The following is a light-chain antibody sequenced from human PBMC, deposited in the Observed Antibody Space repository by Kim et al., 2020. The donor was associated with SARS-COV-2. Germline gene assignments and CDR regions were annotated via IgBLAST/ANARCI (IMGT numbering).Light chain of an antibody. V-gene: IGKV1-5*03. CDR1: QSISSW. CDR3: QQYNNLWT. CDR2: KAS. J-gene: IGKJ1*01. Sequence: DIQMTQSPSILSASLGDRVTITCRASQSISSWLAWYQQKPGKAPNLLIYKASSLESGVPSRFSGSGSGTEFTLTISSLQPDDFATYYCQQYNNLWTFGQGTNVDIK.